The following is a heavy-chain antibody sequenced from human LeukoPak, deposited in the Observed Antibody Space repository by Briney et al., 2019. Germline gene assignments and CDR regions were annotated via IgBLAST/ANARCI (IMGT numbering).Heavy chain of an antibody. D-gene: IGHD3-9*01. J-gene: IGHJ4*02. CDR1: GCTFDDYA. CDR3: ARRSDWYIFDY. V-gene: IGHV3-9*01. Sequence: GGSLRLSCAASGCTFDDYAMHWVRQAPGKGLEWISGISWSSGDIIYADSVKGRFTISRDNAKNSLYLQMNSLRADDTALYYCARRSDWYIFDYWGQGTLVTVSS. CDR2: ISWSSGDI.